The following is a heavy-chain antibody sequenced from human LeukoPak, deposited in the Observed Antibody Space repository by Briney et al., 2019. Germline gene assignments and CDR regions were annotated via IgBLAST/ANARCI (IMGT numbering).Heavy chain of an antibody. J-gene: IGHJ5*02. Sequence: GGSLRLSCAASGFTFNYYAMSWVRQAPGKGLEWVSAISASGASTYHADFVKGRFTISRDNAKNSLYLQMNSLRAEDTAVYYCARGLTIEHWFDPWGQGTLVTVSS. CDR3: ARGLTIEHWFDP. V-gene: IGHV3-23*01. D-gene: IGHD3-10*01. CDR2: ISASGAST. CDR1: GFTFNYYA.